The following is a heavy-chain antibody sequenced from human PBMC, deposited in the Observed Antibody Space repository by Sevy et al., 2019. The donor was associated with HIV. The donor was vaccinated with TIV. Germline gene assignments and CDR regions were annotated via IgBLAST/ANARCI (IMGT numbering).Heavy chain of an antibody. CDR3: TSAGSLGIPYFEY. Sequence: GGSLRLSCVASGFTFSDYGMHWVRQAPGKGLEWVAVIWYDGTNKKYADSVKGRFTISKDNSKNTLYLQMSSLRAEDTAVYYCTSAGSLGIPYFEYWGQGALVTVSS. D-gene: IGHD7-27*01. J-gene: IGHJ4*02. CDR1: GFTFSDYG. CDR2: IWYDGTNK. V-gene: IGHV3-33*01.